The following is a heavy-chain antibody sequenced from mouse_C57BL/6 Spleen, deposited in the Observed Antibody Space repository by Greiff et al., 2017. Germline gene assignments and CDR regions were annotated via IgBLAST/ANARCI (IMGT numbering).Heavy chain of an antibody. CDR2: IYPGSGST. Sequence: QVQLKQPGAELVKPGASVKMSCKASGYTFTSYWITWVKQRPGQGLEWIGDIYPGSGSTNYNEKFKSKATLTVDTSSSTAYMQLSSLTSEDSAVYYCARFGTQSYYFDYWGKGTTLTDSS. CDR1: GYTFTSYW. V-gene: IGHV1-55*01. D-gene: IGHD1-1*01. J-gene: IGHJ2*01. CDR3: ARFGTQSYYFDY.